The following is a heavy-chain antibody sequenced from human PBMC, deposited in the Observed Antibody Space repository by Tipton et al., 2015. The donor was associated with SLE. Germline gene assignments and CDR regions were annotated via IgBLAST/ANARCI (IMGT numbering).Heavy chain of an antibody. CDR1: SGSIYGSSFY. CDR3: AREYSGSYYYFDA. CDR2: MDYSGTS. V-gene: IGHV4-61*01. J-gene: IGHJ4*02. Sequence: TLSLTCTVSSGSIYGSSFYWCWIRRPPGKGLLWIGYMDYSGTSKYNDSLKSRVTISIDTSKNQVSLKLSSVTTADTAVYYCAREYSGSYYYFDAWGQGTRVTVSS. D-gene: IGHD6-6*01.